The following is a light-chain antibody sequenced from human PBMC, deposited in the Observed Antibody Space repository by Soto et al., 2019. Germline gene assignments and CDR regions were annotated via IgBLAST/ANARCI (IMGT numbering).Light chain of an antibody. Sequence: QSVLSHPASVSGSPGHSITISCTGTSSDVGGYNYVSWYQQHPGKAPKLMIYEVSNRPSGVSNRFSGSKSGNTASLTISGLQAEEEADYYCSSYTSTHNHVFGTGTNVTVL. J-gene: IGLJ1*01. V-gene: IGLV2-14*01. CDR3: SSYTSTHNHV. CDR2: EVS. CDR1: SSDVGGYNY.